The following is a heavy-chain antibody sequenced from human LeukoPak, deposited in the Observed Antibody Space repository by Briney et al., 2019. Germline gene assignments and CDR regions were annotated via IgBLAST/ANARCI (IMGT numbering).Heavy chain of an antibody. CDR3: ARGGYYYDSSALIDY. J-gene: IGHJ4*02. Sequence: SETLSLTCAVYGGSFSDYYWSWIRQPPGKGLEWIGEINHSGSTNYNPSLKSRVTISVDTSKNQFSLKLSSVTAADTAVYYCARGGYYYDSSALIDYWGQGTLVTVSS. CDR2: INHSGST. D-gene: IGHD3-22*01. CDR1: GGSFSDYY. V-gene: IGHV4-34*01.